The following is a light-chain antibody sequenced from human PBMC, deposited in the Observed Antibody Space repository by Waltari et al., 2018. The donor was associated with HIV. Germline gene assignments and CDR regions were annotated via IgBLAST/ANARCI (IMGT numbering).Light chain of an antibody. CDR2: RNK. J-gene: IGLJ2*01. CDR3: AAWDDTLTVV. CDR1: SSNIGTNY. Sequence: QSVLTQPPSASGTPGQSVTISCSGTSSNIGTNYVYWYQQFPGTAPKRLIYRNKKRPSGVPDRFSGAKSGTSASLAISGLRSDDEADYYCAAWDDTLTVVFGGGTKLTVL. V-gene: IGLV1-47*01.